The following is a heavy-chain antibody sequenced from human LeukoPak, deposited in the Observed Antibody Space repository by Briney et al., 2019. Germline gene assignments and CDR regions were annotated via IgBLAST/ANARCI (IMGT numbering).Heavy chain of an antibody. D-gene: IGHD1-14*01. CDR2: IVYNGDKK. CDR3: AKDQEIPGKTLFYFVF. V-gene: IGHV3-30*02. Sequence: PGGSLRLSYTTSGFIFGNFGMHWVRQAPGKGLEWQACIVYNGDKKYYAESVKGRFTISRDNSKRTVFLQMNSLRVDDSAVYYCAKDQEIPGKTLFYFVFWRQGNQVTVSS. CDR1: GFIFGNFG. J-gene: IGHJ4*02.